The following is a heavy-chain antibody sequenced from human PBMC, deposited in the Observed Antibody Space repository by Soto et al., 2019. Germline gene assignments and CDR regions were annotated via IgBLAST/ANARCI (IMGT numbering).Heavy chain of an antibody. CDR1: GGSISSYY. Sequence: ETLSLTCTVSGGSISSYYWSWIRQPPGKGLEWIGYIYYSGSTNYTPSLKSRVTISVDTSKNQFSLKLSSVTAADTAVYYCARRGSSSWDYYYYYMDVWGKGTTVTVSS. V-gene: IGHV4-59*08. CDR2: IYYSGST. D-gene: IGHD6-13*01. J-gene: IGHJ6*03. CDR3: ARRGSSSWDYYYYYMDV.